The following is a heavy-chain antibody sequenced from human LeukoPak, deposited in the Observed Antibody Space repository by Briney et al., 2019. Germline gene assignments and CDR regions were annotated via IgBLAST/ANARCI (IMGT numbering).Heavy chain of an antibody. D-gene: IGHD3-9*01. V-gene: IGHV3-30*02. CDR3: APGYDILTGYYRRGAFDY. CDR1: GFTFSSYG. CDR2: IRYDGSNE. Sequence: PGGSLRLSCAASGFTFSSYGMHWVRQAPGKGLEWVAFIRYDGSNEYYADSVKGRFTISRDNSKSTLYLQMNSLRAEDTAVYYCAPGYDILTGYYRRGAFDYWGQGTLVTVSS. J-gene: IGHJ4*02.